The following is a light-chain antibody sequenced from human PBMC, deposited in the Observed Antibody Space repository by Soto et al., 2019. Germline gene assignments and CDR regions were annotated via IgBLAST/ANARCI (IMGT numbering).Light chain of an antibody. CDR3: QHYNIPRT. V-gene: IGKV3-20*01. J-gene: IGKJ1*01. Sequence: DIVLTQSPGTLSLSPGESATLSCRASQTVDGTYITWYQQKSGQAPRLLIDGASGRTTGIPGRFSGSGSGTDFPHTISRLEPEDFAVYYWQHYNIPRTFGQGTKLEIK. CDR2: GAS. CDR1: QTVDGTY.